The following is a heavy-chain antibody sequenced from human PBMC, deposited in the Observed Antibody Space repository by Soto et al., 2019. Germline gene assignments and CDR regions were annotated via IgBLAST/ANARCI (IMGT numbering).Heavy chain of an antibody. J-gene: IGHJ3*02. CDR1: GFTFSSYA. D-gene: IGHD3-22*01. V-gene: IGHV3-30-3*01. Sequence: GGSLRLSCAASGFTFSSYATHWVRQAPGKGLEWVAVISYDGSNKYYADSVKGRFTISRDNSKNTLYLQMSSLRAEDTAVYYCARKGYYDSSGYPIWGNAFDIWG. CDR2: ISYDGSNK. CDR3: ARKGYYDSSGYPIWGNAFDI.